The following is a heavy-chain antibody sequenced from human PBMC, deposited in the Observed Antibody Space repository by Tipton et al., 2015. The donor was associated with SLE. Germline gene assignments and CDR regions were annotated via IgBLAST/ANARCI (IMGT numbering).Heavy chain of an antibody. D-gene: IGHD6-6*01. J-gene: IGHJ6*03. V-gene: IGHV3-7*03. Sequence: SLRLSCAASGFTFSSYGMHWVRQAPGKGLEWVANIKQDGSEKYYVDSVKGRFTISRDNAKNSLYLQMNSLRADDTAVYYCARDLLTPSSSPMDVWGKGTTVTVSS. CDR2: IKQDGSEK. CDR3: ARDLLTPSSSPMDV. CDR1: GFTFSSYG.